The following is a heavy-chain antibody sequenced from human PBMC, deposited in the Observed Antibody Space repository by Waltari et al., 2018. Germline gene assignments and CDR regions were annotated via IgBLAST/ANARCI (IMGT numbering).Heavy chain of an antibody. Sequence: QVQLQESGPGLVKPSETLSLTCTVPGGSISSYYWSWIRQPPGKGLEWIGYIYTSGSTNYNPSLKSRVTISVDTSKNQFSLKLSSVTAADTAVYWAAAGPRVWYMDVWGKGTTVTVSS. CDR2: IYTSGST. D-gene: IGHD6-13*01. J-gene: IGHJ6*03. CDR3: AAGPRVWYMDV. V-gene: IGHV4-4*09. CDR1: GGSISSYY.